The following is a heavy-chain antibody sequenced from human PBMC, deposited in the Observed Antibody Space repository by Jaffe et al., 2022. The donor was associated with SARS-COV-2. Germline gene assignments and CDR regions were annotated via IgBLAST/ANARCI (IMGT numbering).Heavy chain of an antibody. V-gene: IGHV4-39*01. CDR1: GGSISSSSYY. D-gene: IGHD3-16*01. CDR3: ARRGLAHKGYYGMDV. J-gene: IGHJ6*02. CDR2: IYYSGST. Sequence: QLQLQESGPGLVKPSETLSLTCTVSGGSISSSSYYWGWIRQPPGKGLEWIGSIYYSGSTYYNPSLKSRVTISVDTSKNQFSLKLSSVTAADTAVYYCARRGLAHKGYYGMDVWGQGTTVTVSS.